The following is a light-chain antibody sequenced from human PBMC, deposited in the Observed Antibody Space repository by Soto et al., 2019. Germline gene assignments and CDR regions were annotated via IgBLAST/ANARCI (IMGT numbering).Light chain of an antibody. J-gene: IGKJ5*01. Sequence: ENVFTQSPGTLSLSPGERATLSCRASQSVSSRNLAWYQQKPGQAPRLLISGASTRATGIPDRFSGSGSGADFTLTIYRLEPEDFAVYYCQQYGSSPITFGQGTRLEIK. CDR2: GAS. CDR3: QQYGSSPIT. CDR1: QSVSSRN. V-gene: IGKV3-20*01.